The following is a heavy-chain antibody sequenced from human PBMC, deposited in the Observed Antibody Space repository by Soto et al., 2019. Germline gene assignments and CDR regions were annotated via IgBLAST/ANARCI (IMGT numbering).Heavy chain of an antibody. CDR3: ASGRVPGGYSYGFNYYYGMDV. CDR2: IYYSGSS. J-gene: IGHJ6*02. Sequence: PSETLSLTCTVSGGSISSSDYYWGWIRQPPGKGLEWIGSIYYSGSSYYNPSLKSRVTISVDTSKNQFPLKLSSVTAADTAVYYCASGRVPGGYSYGFNYYYGMDVWGQGTTVTVSS. V-gene: IGHV4-39*01. CDR1: GGSISSSDYY. D-gene: IGHD5-18*01.